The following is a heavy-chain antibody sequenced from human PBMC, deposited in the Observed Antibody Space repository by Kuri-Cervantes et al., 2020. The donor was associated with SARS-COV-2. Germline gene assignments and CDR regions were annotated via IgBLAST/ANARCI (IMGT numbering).Heavy chain of an antibody. CDR3: ARSCHAGGVFTMVQGVIIPRAEYFQH. Sequence: GESLKISCAASGFTFSSYAMHWVRQAPGKGLEWVAVISYDGSNRYYADSVKGRFTISRDNSKNTLYLQMNSLRAEDTAVYYCARSCHAGGVFTMVQGVIIPRAEYFQHWGQGTLVTVSS. V-gene: IGHV3-30-3*01. CDR1: GFTFSSYA. D-gene: IGHD3-10*01. J-gene: IGHJ1*01. CDR2: ISYDGSNR.